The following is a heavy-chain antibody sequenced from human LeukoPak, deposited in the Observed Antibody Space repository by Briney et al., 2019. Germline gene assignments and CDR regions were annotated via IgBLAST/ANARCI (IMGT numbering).Heavy chain of an antibody. D-gene: IGHD3-10*01. Sequence: SQTLSLTCTVSGGSISSGGYYWSWLRQHPGKGLEWFRYIYYSVNTYYNPSLKSGVTISVYTHKNQLSQKLSSVTAADTDGDYCARRTTMGYYYYMDVRGKGTTVTVSS. CDR2: IYYSVNT. J-gene: IGHJ6*03. CDR3: ARRTTMGYYYYMDV. CDR1: GGSISSGGYY. V-gene: IGHV4-31*03.